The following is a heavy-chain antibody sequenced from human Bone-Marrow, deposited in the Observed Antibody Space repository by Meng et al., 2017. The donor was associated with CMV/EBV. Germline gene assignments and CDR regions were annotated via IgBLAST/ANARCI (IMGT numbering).Heavy chain of an antibody. CDR2: ISAAGSNT. J-gene: IGHJ4*02. Sequence: GESLKISCAASGFTFRHFAMAWVRQAPGKGLEWVSTISAAGSNTYYADSVKGRFAISRDNSQNSVYLQINSLRAEDTAIYYCARGNFGAFDYWGQGTVVTVSS. D-gene: IGHD3-3*02. CDR3: ARGNFGAFDY. V-gene: IGHV3-23*01. CDR1: GFTFRHFA.